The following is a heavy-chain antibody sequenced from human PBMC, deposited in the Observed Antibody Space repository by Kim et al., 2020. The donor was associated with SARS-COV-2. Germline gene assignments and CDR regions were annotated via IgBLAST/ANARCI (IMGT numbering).Heavy chain of an antibody. J-gene: IGHJ4*02. Sequence: ASVKVSCKASGYTFTSYAMHWVRQAPGQRLEWMGWINAGNGNTKYSQKFQGRVTITRDTSASTAYMELSSLRSEDTAVYYCARDGGRVPLLWFGGIDYWGQGTLVTVSS. CDR2: INAGNGNT. V-gene: IGHV1-3*01. D-gene: IGHD3-10*01. CDR1: GYTFTSYA. CDR3: ARDGGRVPLLWFGGIDY.